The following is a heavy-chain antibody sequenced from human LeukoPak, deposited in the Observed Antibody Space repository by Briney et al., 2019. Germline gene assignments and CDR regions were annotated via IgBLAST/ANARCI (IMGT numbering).Heavy chain of an antibody. J-gene: IGHJ4*02. V-gene: IGHV5-51*01. CDR1: GYSFTSYW. CDR3: ARRSKGIAVAGHLDY. CDR2: IYPGDSDT. Sequence: GESLQISCKGSGYSFTSYWIGWVRQLPGKGLEWMGIIYPGDSDTRYSPSFQGQVTISADKSISTAYLQWSSLKASDTAMYYCARRSKGIAVAGHLDYWGQGTLVTVSS. D-gene: IGHD6-19*01.